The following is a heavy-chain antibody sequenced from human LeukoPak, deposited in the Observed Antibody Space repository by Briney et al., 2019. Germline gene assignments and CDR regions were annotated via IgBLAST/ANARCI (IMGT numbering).Heavy chain of an antibody. CDR2: MHHSGST. Sequence: SETLSLTCSVSLYAINSGYYWGWIRRSPGKGLEWIGSMHHSGSTDYNPSLRSRVTISGDTSKNQFFLKLTSMTVADTAIYFCARGGGRVISYRFDYWGQGVLVTVSS. CDR1: LYAINSGYY. V-gene: IGHV4-38-2*02. CDR3: ARGGGRVISYRFDY. J-gene: IGHJ4*02. D-gene: IGHD3-16*01.